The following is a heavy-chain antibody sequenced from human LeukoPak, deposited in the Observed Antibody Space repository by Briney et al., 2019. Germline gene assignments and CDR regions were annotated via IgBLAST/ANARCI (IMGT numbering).Heavy chain of an antibody. V-gene: IGHV3-48*03. D-gene: IGHD6-19*01. CDR2: ISSSGSTI. Sequence: GGSLRLSCAASGFTFSSYEMNWVRQAPGKGLEWVSYISSSGSTIYYADSVKGRFTISRDNAKNSLYLQMNSLRAEDTAVYYCARDLGGWPNPNYFDYWGQGTLVTVSS. CDR3: ARDLGGWPNPNYFDY. CDR1: GFTFSSYE. J-gene: IGHJ4*02.